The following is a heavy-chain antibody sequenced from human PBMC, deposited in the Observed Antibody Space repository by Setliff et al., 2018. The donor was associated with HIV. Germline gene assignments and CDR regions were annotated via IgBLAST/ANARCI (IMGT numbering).Heavy chain of an antibody. Sequence: PSETLSLTCAVYGGSLSGYYWSWIRQPPGKGLEWIGEINHSGSTNYNPSLKSRVTISVDTSKNQFSLKLSSVTTAETAVYYCARSRTSSGYYGVTGYGMDVWGQGTTVTVSS. CDR3: ARSRTSSGYYGVTGYGMDV. CDR2: INHSGST. CDR1: GGSLSGYY. D-gene: IGHD3-22*01. V-gene: IGHV4-34*01. J-gene: IGHJ6*02.